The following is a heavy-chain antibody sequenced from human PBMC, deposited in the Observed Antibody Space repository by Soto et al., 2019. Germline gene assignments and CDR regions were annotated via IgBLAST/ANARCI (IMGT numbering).Heavy chain of an antibody. Sequence: TLSLTCAVSGGSISSCGYSWSWIRQPPGKGLEWIGYIYHSGSTYYNPSLKSRVTISVDRSKNQFSLKLSSVTAADTAVYYCARGSGYCSGGSCSNWFDPWGQGTLVTVSS. CDR1: GGSISSCGYS. V-gene: IGHV4-30-2*01. J-gene: IGHJ5*02. CDR3: ARGSGYCSGGSCSNWFDP. CDR2: IYHSGST. D-gene: IGHD2-15*01.